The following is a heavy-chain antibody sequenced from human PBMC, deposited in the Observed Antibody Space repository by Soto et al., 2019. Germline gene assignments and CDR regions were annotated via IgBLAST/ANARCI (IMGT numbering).Heavy chain of an antibody. J-gene: IGHJ4*02. Sequence: SGPTLVNPTQTLTLTCSFSGFSLSASGVGVGWIRQPPGKALEWLALIYWDDDKRYSPSLKSRLTITKDTSKNQVVLTMTNMDPVDTATYYCAHRGDFDYIWGQYRYWDYWGQGTLDTVSS. V-gene: IGHV2-5*02. CDR2: IYWDDDK. CDR1: GFSLSASGVG. D-gene: IGHD3-16*02. CDR3: AHRGDFDYIWGQYRYWDY.